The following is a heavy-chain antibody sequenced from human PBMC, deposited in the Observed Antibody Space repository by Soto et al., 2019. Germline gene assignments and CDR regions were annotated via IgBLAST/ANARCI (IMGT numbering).Heavy chain of an antibody. J-gene: IGHJ4*02. CDR3: AALRYFDWLTRWYFDY. CDR2: IVVGSGNT. Sequence: GASVKVSCKASGFTFTSSAVQWVRQARGQRLEWIGWIVVGSGNTNYAQKFQERVTITRDMSTSTAYMELSSLRSEDTAVYYCAALRYFDWLTRWYFDYWGQGTLVTVSS. V-gene: IGHV1-58*01. CDR1: GFTFTSSA. D-gene: IGHD3-9*01.